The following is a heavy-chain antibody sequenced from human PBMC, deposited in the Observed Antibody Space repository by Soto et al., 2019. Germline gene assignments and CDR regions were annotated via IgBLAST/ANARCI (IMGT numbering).Heavy chain of an antibody. V-gene: IGHV4-34*01. CDR2: INHSGST. CDR1: GGSFSGYY. D-gene: IGHD3-10*01. CDR3: ARQRARGRVDY. J-gene: IGHJ4*02. Sequence: SETLSLTCAVYGGSFSGYYWSWIRQPPGKGLEWIGEINHSGSTDYNPSLKSRVTISVDTSKNQFSLKLSSVTAADTAVYYCARQRARGRVDYWGQGTLVTVSS.